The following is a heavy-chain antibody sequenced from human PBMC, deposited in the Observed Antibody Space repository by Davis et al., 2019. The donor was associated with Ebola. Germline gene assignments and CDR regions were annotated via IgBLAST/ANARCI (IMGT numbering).Heavy chain of an antibody. J-gene: IGHJ4*02. CDR3: AKRSLDGYIDY. V-gene: IGHV3-21*04. D-gene: IGHD5-24*01. CDR1: GFTFSNYA. CDR2: ITSSSSHV. Sequence: PGGSLRLSCAASGFTFSNYAMNWVRQAPGKGLEWVASITSSSSHVYYADSVRGRFTISRDNAKNSLYLQMNSLRVEDTAVYYCAKRSLDGYIDYWGQGTLVTVSS.